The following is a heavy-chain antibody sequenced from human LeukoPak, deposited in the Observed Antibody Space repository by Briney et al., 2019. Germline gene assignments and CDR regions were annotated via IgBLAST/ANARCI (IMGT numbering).Heavy chain of an antibody. CDR1: GFTFSDYY. V-gene: IGHV3-11*01. Sequence: GGSLRLSCAASGFTFSDYYLSWIRQAPGKGLEWVSYISSSSSTIYYADSVKGRIHISRDNAKNSLYLTMNSLSAEDTAVYYCARKYYYDSSGYFSFDYWGQGTLVTVSS. D-gene: IGHD3-22*01. CDR3: ARKYYYDSSGYFSFDY. J-gene: IGHJ4*02. CDR2: ISSSSSTI.